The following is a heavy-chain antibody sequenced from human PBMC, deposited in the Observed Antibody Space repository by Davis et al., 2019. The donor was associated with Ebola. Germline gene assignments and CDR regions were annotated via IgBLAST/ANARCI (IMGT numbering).Heavy chain of an antibody. CDR2: ISGSGGST. D-gene: IGHD6-13*01. Sequence: GESLKISCAASGFTFSNYSMNWVRQAPGKGLEWVSAISGSGGSTYYADSVKGRFTISRDNSKNTLYLQMNSLRAEDTAVYYCAKAVDVAAAGTWGYFDYWGQRTLVTVSS. CDR1: GFTFSNYS. V-gene: IGHV3-23*01. CDR3: AKAVDVAAAGTWGYFDY. J-gene: IGHJ4*02.